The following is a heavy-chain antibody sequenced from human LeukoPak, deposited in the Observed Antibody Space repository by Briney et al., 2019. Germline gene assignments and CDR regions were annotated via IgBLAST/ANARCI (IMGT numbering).Heavy chain of an antibody. CDR1: GGSISISNYY. CDR2: IYYSGST. J-gene: IGHJ4*02. CDR3: TREIYGDYDGGDY. D-gene: IGHD4-17*01. Sequence: SETLSLTCTVSGGSISISNYYWGWIRQPPGKDLEWIGSIYYSGSTYYNPSLKSRVTISVDTSKNQFSLKLNSVTAADTAVYYCTREIYGDYDGGDYWGQGTLVTVSS. V-gene: IGHV4-39*07.